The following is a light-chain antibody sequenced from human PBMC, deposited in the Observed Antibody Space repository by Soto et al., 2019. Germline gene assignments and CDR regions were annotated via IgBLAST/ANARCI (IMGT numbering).Light chain of an antibody. Sequence: QSALTQPASVSGYPGQSITISCTGTSSDVGGYNYVSWYQQHPGKAPKLMIYEVSNRPSGVSNRFSGSKSGNTASLTISGLQAEDEADYYFSSYTSSSTLVFGSGTQLTVI. CDR3: SSYTSSSTLV. CDR2: EVS. J-gene: IGLJ7*01. CDR1: SSDVGGYNY. V-gene: IGLV2-14*01.